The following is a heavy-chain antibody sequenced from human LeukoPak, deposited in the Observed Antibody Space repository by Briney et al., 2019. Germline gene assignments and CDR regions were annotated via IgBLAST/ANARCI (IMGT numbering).Heavy chain of an antibody. J-gene: IGHJ4*02. CDR3: ARETPYVGYYDSSGSLD. Sequence: KPGGSLRLSCAASGFTLITYWMTWVRQAPGKGLEWVSSISRSSIYIYYADSVKGRFTISRDNAKNSLYLQMNSLRAEDTAVYYCARETPYVGYYDSSGSLDWGQGTLVTVSS. CDR2: ISRSSIYI. CDR1: GFTLITYW. V-gene: IGHV3-21*01. D-gene: IGHD3-22*01.